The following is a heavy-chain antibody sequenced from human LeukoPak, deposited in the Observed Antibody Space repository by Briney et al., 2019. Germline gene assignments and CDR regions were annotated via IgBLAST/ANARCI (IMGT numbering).Heavy chain of an antibody. D-gene: IGHD1-26*01. V-gene: IGHV4-59*08. CDR2: THYSGTT. J-gene: IGHJ3*02. Sequence: SETLSLTCAVSDGSISTFYWSWIRQPPGKGLEWIGYTHYSGTTYYNPSLKSRVTISVDTSKNQLSLKLSSVTAADTAVYYCARGRGYGGNYLRAFDIWGQGTMVSVSS. CDR3: ARGRGYGGNYLRAFDI. CDR1: DGSISTFY.